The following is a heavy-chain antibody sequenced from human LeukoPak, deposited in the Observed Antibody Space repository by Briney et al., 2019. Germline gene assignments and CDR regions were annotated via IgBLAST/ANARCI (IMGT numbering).Heavy chain of an antibody. D-gene: IGHD3-9*01. CDR3: ARGTRVLRYFDWLLSAFDY. CDR1: GGPISSYY. Sequence: SETLSLTCTVSGGPISSYYWSWIRQPPGKGLEWIGYIYYSGSTNYNPSLKSRVTISVDTSKNQFSLKLSSVTAADTAVYYCARGTRVLRYFDWLLSAFDYWGQGTLVTVSS. V-gene: IGHV4-59*08. CDR2: IYYSGST. J-gene: IGHJ4*02.